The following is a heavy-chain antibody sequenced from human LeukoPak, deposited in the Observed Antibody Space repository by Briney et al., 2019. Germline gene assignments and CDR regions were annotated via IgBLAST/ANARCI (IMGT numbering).Heavy chain of an antibody. CDR3: ARVGTIMVRASPWFDP. CDR1: GGSFSGCY. Sequence: PSETLSLTCAVYGGSFSGCYWSWIRQPPGKGLEWIGEINHSGSTNYNPSLKSRVTISVDTSKNQFSLKLSSVTAADTAVYYCARVGTIMVRASPWFDPWGQGTLVTVSS. CDR2: INHSGST. V-gene: IGHV4-34*01. J-gene: IGHJ5*02. D-gene: IGHD3-10*01.